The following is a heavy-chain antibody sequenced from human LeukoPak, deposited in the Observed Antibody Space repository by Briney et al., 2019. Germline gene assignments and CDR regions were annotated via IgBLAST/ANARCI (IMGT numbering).Heavy chain of an antibody. J-gene: IGHJ5*02. Sequence: ASVKVSCKASGYTFTSHGISWVRQAPGQRLEWMGWINAGNGNTKYSQKFQGRVTITRDTSASTAYMELSSLRSEDTAVYYCARVGTIFGVTSRYWFDPWGQGTLVTVSS. CDR2: INAGNGNT. V-gene: IGHV1-3*01. D-gene: IGHD3-3*01. CDR1: GYTFTSHG. CDR3: ARVGTIFGVTSRYWFDP.